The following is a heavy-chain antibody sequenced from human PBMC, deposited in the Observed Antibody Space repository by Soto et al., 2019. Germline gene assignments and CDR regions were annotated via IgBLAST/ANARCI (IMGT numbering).Heavy chain of an antibody. D-gene: IGHD3-22*01. V-gene: IGHV4-59*01. J-gene: IGHJ4*02. CDR1: GGSISSYY. Sequence: SETLSLTCTVSGGSISSYYWSWIRQPPGKGLEWIGYIYYSGSTNYNPSLKSRVTISVDTSKNQFSLKLSSVTAADTAVYYCARTYYYDSSGSPRFDYWGQGPLVTVSS. CDR2: IYYSGST. CDR3: ARTYYYDSSGSPRFDY.